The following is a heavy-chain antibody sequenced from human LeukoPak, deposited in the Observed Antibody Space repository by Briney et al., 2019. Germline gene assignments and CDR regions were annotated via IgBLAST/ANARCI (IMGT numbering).Heavy chain of an antibody. CDR3: ARGRGGDYVPSRFDY. V-gene: IGHV3-23*01. D-gene: IGHD4-17*01. CDR2: ISGSGGNT. J-gene: IGHJ4*02. CDR1: GFALGGFA. Sequence: GGSLRLSCSASGFALGGFAMGWVRQAPGKGLEWVSSISGSGGNTYYADSVEGRFTVSRDNSKNTLYLQMNSLRAEDTAVYYCARGRGGDYVPSRFDYWGQGTLVTVSS.